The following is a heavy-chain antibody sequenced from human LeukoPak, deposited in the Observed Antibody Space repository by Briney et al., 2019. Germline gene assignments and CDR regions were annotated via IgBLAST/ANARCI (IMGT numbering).Heavy chain of an antibody. CDR1: GFTFSSYW. CDR3: TQNLVAAAGDH. CDR2: IKQDGSEK. V-gene: IGHV3-7*01. J-gene: IGHJ4*02. D-gene: IGHD6-13*01. Sequence: GGSLRLSCAASGFTFSSYWMSWVRQAPGKGLEWVANIKQDGSEKYYVDSVKGRFTISRDNAKNSLYLQMNSLRVEDTAVYYCTQNLVAAAGDHWGQGTLLIVSS.